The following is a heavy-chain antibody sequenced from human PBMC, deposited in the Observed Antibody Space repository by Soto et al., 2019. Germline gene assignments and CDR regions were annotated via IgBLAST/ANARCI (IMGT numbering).Heavy chain of an antibody. CDR2: INPSGGSP. V-gene: IGHV1-46*03. CDR1: GYTFTSYY. Sequence: GASVKVSCKASGYTFTSYYMHWVRQAPGQGLEWMGIINPSGGSPSYSQKCQGRVTMTSHTSTSTVYMELSSLGSEDTAVYYCAMSTRDYCGSGSGAFDIWLQGNMVTVS. J-gene: IGHJ3*02. CDR3: AMSTRDYCGSGSGAFDI. D-gene: IGHD3-10*01.